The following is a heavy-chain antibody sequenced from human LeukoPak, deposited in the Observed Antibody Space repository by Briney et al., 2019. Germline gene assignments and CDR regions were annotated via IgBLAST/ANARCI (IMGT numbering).Heavy chain of an antibody. V-gene: IGHV3-21*01. Sequence: GGSLRLSCAASGSTFNNYNMNWVRQAPGKGLEWVSSISRSATYLYYADSLQGRFTVSRDDAKSPLYLQMNSLSAEDTAVYYCARHVYSSGWGAFDIWGQGTMVTVSS. CDR2: ISRSATYL. J-gene: IGHJ3*02. D-gene: IGHD6-19*01. CDR3: ARHVYSSGWGAFDI. CDR1: GSTFNNYN.